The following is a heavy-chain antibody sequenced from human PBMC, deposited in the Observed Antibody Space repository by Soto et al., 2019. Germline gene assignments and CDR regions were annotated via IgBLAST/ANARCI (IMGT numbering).Heavy chain of an antibody. J-gene: IGHJ5*02. CDR3: ARLSVDCGGDCYPNWFDP. V-gene: IGHV3-11*06. CDR2: ISSSSSYT. Sequence: QVQLVESGGGLVKPGGSLRLSCAASGFTFSDYYMSWIRQAPGKGLEWVSYISSSSSYTNYADSVKGRFTISRDNAKNSLYRQMNSLRAEDTAVYYCARLSVDCGGDCYPNWFDPWGQGTLVTVSS. D-gene: IGHD2-21*02. CDR1: GFTFSDYY.